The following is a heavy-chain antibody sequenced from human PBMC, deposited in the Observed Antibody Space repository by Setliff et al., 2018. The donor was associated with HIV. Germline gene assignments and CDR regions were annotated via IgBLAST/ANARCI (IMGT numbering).Heavy chain of an antibody. V-gene: IGHV4-61*09. CDR2: TYTNGRL. Sequence: SETLSLTCSVSGASITSGSFYWTWIRKPAGKGLEWIGHTYTNGRLNYNPSLQSRVAISMDTSRNQFALRLSSVTAADTAVYFCAREDMSHWSGFLYESSWFDTWGRGILVTVSS. CDR3: AREDMSHWSGFLYESSWFDT. CDR1: GASITSGSFY. J-gene: IGHJ5*02. D-gene: IGHD3-3*01.